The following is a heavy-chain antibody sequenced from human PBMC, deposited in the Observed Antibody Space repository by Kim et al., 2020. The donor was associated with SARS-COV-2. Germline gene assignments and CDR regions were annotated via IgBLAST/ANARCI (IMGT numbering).Heavy chain of an antibody. CDR1: GGSISSGGYY. D-gene: IGHD3-16*02. Sequence: SETLSLTCTVSGGSISSGGYYWSWIRQHPGKGLEWIGYIYDSGSTYYNPPLKSRVTISVDTSKNQFSLKLSSVNAADTAVYYCARATMITFGGVIDHFDYWGQGTLVTVSS. J-gene: IGHJ4*02. CDR2: IYDSGST. CDR3: ARATMITFGGVIDHFDY. V-gene: IGHV4-31*03.